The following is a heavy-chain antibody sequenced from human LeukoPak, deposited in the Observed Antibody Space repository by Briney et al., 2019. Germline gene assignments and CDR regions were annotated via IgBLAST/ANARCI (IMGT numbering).Heavy chain of an antibody. V-gene: IGHV1-46*01. CDR2: INPSGGST. CDR1: GYTFTSYY. Sequence: ASVNVSCKASGYTFTSYYMHWVRQAPGQGLEWMGIINPSGGSTSYAQKFQGRVTMTRDTSTSTVYMELSSLRSEDTAVYYCARVAVAGDAFDIWGQGTMVTVSS. CDR3: ARVAVAGDAFDI. D-gene: IGHD6-19*01. J-gene: IGHJ3*02.